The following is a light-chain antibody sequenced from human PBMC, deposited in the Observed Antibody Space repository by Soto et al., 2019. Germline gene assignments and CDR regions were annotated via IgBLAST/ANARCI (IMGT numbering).Light chain of an antibody. CDR3: PQRSNWWP. J-gene: IGKJ1*01. CDR1: QSVSSSY. V-gene: IGKV3D-20*02. Sequence: IVLPPSPGTLSLSPGDRSTLSFRASQSVSSSYLAWSTQKPGQAPRLLIYDASNRATGIPARFSVSGSGTEFTLTLSSLEPEEFAVYDCPQRSNWWPVGQGTKVDIK. CDR2: DAS.